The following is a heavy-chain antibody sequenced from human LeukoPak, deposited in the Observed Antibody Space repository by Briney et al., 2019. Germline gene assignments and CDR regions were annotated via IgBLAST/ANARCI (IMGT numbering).Heavy chain of an antibody. CDR2: ISGSGGST. CDR1: GFTFFSYP. D-gene: IGHD2-21*01. CDR3: ARDGEPRLDWYFDL. Sequence: PGGSLRLSCAASGFTFFSYPMTWVRQAPGKGLEWVSAISGSGGSTYYADSVKGRLTISRDNPKHTLYLQMNSLRAEDTAVYYCARDGEPRLDWYFDLWGRGTLVTVSS. J-gene: IGHJ2*01. V-gene: IGHV3-23*01.